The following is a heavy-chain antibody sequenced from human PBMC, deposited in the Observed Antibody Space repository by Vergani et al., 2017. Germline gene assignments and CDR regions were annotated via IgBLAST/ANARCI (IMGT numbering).Heavy chain of an antibody. CDR3: ARHRGSGGFFPSSYFYGMDV. D-gene: IGHD3-10*01. V-gene: IGHV4-38-2*01. CDR2: IHHSGDT. Sequence: QVQLQESGPGLVKPSETLTLTCDVSDSSIMTNPYWGWFRQSPGKGLEWIGCIHHSGDTHYNSSLKSRVSISIVSSSKFSLSVTSVTAAETAIYYCARHRGSGGFFPSSYFYGMDVCGHGTTVTVSS. CDR1: DSSIMTNPY. J-gene: IGHJ6*02.